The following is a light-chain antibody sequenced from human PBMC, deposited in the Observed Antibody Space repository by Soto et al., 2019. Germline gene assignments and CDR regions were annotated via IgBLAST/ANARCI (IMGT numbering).Light chain of an antibody. Sequence: QSVLTQPPSASGTPGQRVTISCSXXXXNIGSNYVYWYQQLPGTAPKLLIYSNNQRPSGVPDRFSGSKSGTSASLAISGLRSEDEADYYCAAWDDSLSGYVFGTGTKLTVL. J-gene: IGLJ1*01. V-gene: IGLV1-47*02. CDR2: SNN. CDR3: AAWDDSLSGYV. CDR1: XXNIGSNY.